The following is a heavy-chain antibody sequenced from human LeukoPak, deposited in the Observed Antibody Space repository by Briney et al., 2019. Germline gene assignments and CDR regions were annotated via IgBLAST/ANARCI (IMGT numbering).Heavy chain of an antibody. D-gene: IGHD2-2*01. J-gene: IGHJ4*02. Sequence: SETLSLTCSVSGGSFSATSYYWGWFRQPPGKGLEWIGTIYYTGSTYDNPSLKRRGTISLDTSKNQFSLRLSSVTAADTAVYFCAKMLHCNGTGCYDYWGPGTQVTVSS. CDR1: GGSFSATSYY. CDR3: AKMLHCNGTGCYDY. CDR2: IYYTGST. V-gene: IGHV4-39*01.